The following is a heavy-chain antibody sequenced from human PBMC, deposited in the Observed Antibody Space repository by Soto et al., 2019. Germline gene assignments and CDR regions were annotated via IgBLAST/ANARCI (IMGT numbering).Heavy chain of an antibody. Sequence: GESLKISCKGSGYSFTSYWISWVRQMPGKGLEWMGRIDPSDSYTNYSPSFQGHVTISADKSISTAYLQWSSLKASDTAMYYCAREEIAAAGNYYYYYGMDVWGQGTTVTVYS. CDR3: AREEIAAAGNYYYYYGMDV. J-gene: IGHJ6*02. CDR2: IDPSDSYT. CDR1: GYSFTSYW. D-gene: IGHD6-13*01. V-gene: IGHV5-10-1*01.